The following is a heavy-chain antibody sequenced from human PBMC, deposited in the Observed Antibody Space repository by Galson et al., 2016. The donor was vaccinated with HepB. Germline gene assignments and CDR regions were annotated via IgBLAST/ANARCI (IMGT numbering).Heavy chain of an antibody. V-gene: IGHV4-31*03. CDR1: GGSISSGGYY. CDR3: TSGLVRGVISF. Sequence: TLSLTCSVSGGSISSGGYYWSWIRQHPGKGLEWIGYIFYSVSSYYNPSLKSRVTISVDTSKNQFSVKLSSVTAADTAVCHCTSGLVRGVISFWGQGFLVSVSS. D-gene: IGHD3-10*01. CDR2: IFYSVSS. J-gene: IGHJ4*02.